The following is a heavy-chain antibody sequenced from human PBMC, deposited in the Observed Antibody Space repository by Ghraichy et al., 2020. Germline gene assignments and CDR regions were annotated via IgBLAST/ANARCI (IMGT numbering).Heavy chain of an antibody. J-gene: IGHJ4*02. V-gene: IGHV4-61*01. CDR3: ARVRGYIYGLFDY. D-gene: IGHD5-18*01. Sequence: SETLSLTCSVSGGSVNSGTYSWSWIRQPPGKGLEWIGYIFYSGSTNYNPSLKSRVTISVDTSKNQFSLRLSSVTAADTAVYFCARVRGYIYGLFDYWGQGTLVTVSS. CDR2: IFYSGST. CDR1: GGSVNSGTYS.